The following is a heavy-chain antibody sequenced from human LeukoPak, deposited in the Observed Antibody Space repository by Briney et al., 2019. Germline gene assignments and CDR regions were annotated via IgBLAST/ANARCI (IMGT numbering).Heavy chain of an antibody. D-gene: IGHD3-22*01. CDR3: ARDFLVASRLLWSPYDSSGYYRE. J-gene: IGHJ4*02. CDR1: GDSISSGSYY. V-gene: IGHV4-61*02. CDR2: VYINRNI. Sequence: SETLSLTCTVSGDSISSGSYYWNWIRQPAGKGLEWIGRVYINRNINYNPSLKSRVTISADTSKNQFSLQLSSVTAADTAVYYCARDFLVASRLLWSPYDSSGYYREWGQETLVTVSS.